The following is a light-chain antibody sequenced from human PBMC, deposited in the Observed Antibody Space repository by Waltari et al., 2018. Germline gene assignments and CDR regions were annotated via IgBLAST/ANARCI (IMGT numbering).Light chain of an antibody. CDR2: DVS. V-gene: IGLV2-14*03. J-gene: IGLJ2*01. CDR3: SSYTSSTTHVV. Sequence: QSALTQPASVSGSPGQSITISCTGTSSDVGGYNYVSWYQQHPGKAPKLMIYDVSNRPSGGSNGCSGSKAGNTASLTISGLQAEDEAEYYCSSYTSSTTHVVFGGGTKLTVL. CDR1: SSDVGGYNY.